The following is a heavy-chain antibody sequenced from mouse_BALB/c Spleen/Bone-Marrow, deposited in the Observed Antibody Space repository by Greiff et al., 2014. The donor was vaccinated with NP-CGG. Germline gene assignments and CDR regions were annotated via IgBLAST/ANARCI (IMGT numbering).Heavy chain of an antibody. J-gene: IGHJ2*01. CDR1: GYSFTGYY. V-gene: IGHV1-31*01. Sequence: EVKLVESGPDLVKPGASVKISCKASGYSFTGYYMHWVKQSHVKSLEWIGRINPYNGATTYNQNFKDKASLTVDKSSSTAYMELHSPTSEDSAVYYCARSWDYWGQGTTLTVSS. CDR3: ARSWDY. CDR2: INPYNGAT. D-gene: IGHD4-1*01.